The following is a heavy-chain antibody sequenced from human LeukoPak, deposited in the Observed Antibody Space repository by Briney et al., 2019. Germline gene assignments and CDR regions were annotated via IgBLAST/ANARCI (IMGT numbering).Heavy chain of an antibody. CDR1: GYTFTNCY. D-gene: IGHD3-10*01. CDR2: INPSGGST. V-gene: IGHV1-46*01. J-gene: IGHJ4*02. Sequence: ASVKVSCKASGYTFTNCYMHWVRQAPGQGLEWMGIINPSGGSTSYAQKFQGRVTMTRDTSTSTVYMELSSLRSEDTAVYYCATGHLVRGSGEDYWGQGTLVTVSS. CDR3: ATGHLVRGSGEDY.